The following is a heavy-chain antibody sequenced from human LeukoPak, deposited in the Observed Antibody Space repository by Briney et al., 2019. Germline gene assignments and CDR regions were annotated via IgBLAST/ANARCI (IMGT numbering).Heavy chain of an antibody. CDR1: GFTFSSYA. J-gene: IGHJ4*02. D-gene: IGHD6-19*01. V-gene: IGHV3-23*01. CDR2: ISGSGGST. Sequence: PGGSLRLSCAASGFTFSSYAMSWVRQAPGKGLEWVSAISGSGGSTYYADSVRGRFTISRDNSKNTLYLQMNSLRAEDTAVYYCAKSKEQWLINYFDYWGQGTLVTVSS. CDR3: AKSKEQWLINYFDY.